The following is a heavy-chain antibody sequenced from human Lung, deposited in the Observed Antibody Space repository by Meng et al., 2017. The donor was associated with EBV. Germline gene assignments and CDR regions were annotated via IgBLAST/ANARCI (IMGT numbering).Heavy chain of an antibody. CDR3: ARDGGSYYRELIS. J-gene: IGHJ4*02. Sequence: QVQLQQSGPGLVKPSXTLSLTCAIPGDSVSSNSAAWNWIRQSPSRGLEWLGRTYYRSKWYNDYAVSVKSRISINSDTSKNQFSLQLNSVTPEDTAVYYCARDGGSYYRELISWGQGTLVTVSS. CDR1: GDSVSSNSAA. D-gene: IGHD1-26*01. V-gene: IGHV6-1*01. CDR2: TYYRSKWYN.